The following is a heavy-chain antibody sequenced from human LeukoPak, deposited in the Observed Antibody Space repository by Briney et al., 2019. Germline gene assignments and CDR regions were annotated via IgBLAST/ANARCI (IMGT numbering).Heavy chain of an antibody. CDR1: GYTFTIYD. V-gene: IGHV1-8*03. Sequence: GASVKVSCKASGYTFTIYDINWVRQATGQGLEWMGWMNPNNGKTGYAQKFQGRVTITRDTSISTAYMELSSLRSEDTAVYYCARRARDCSSTSCFNYYYYTDVWGKGTTVTVSS. D-gene: IGHD2-2*01. CDR2: MNPNNGKT. J-gene: IGHJ6*03. CDR3: ARRARDCSSTSCFNYYYYTDV.